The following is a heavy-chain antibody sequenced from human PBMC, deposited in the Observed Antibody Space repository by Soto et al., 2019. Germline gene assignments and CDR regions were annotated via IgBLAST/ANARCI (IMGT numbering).Heavy chain of an antibody. CDR1: RFTFGGYA. D-gene: IGHD2-21*02. Sequence: GGSLRLSCSASRFTFGGYAMSWVRQAPGKGLEWVSGITGNAANTVYADSVKGRFTISRDNSKNALYLQLNSLRAEDTAVYFCAKAARDCGGDCYSSYFDSWGQGARGTVS. V-gene: IGHV3-23*01. CDR3: AKAARDCGGDCYSSYFDS. J-gene: IGHJ4*02. CDR2: ITGNAANT.